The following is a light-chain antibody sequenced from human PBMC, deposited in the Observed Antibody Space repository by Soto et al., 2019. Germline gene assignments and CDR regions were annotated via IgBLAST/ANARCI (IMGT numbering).Light chain of an antibody. CDR1: LHIGSNT. Sequence: QSVLTEPTSAARTPGQGVTIFFFWNHLHIGSNTVNWYQQLPGTAPKLLIYSNNQRPSGVPDRFSGSKSGTSASLAISGLQSEDEADYYCAAWDDSLNGYVFGTGTKVTVL. CDR2: SNN. V-gene: IGLV1-44*01. J-gene: IGLJ1*01. CDR3: AAWDDSLNGYV.